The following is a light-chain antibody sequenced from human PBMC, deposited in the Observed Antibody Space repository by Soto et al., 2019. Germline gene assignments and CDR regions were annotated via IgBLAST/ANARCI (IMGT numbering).Light chain of an antibody. CDR2: GAS. CDR3: QQYNTYPWT. CDR1: QSVSSN. Sequence: IVMTQSPATLSVSPWERATLSCRARQSVSSNLAWYQQKPGQAPRLLFYGASTRATGIPARFSGSGSGTEFTLTISSLQPDDFATYYCQQYNTYPWTFGQGTKVDIK. V-gene: IGKV3-15*01. J-gene: IGKJ1*01.